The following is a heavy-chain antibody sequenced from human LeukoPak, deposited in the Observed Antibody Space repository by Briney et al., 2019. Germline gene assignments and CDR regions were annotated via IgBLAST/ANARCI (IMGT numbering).Heavy chain of an antibody. J-gene: IGHJ4*02. Sequence: ASVKVSCKASGGTFSSYAISWVRQAPGQGLEWMGGIIPIFGTAIYAQKFQGRVTMTEDTSTDTAYMELSSLRSEDTAVYYCARARRDGYFDWILKYYFDYWGQGALVTVSS. CDR3: ARARRDGYFDWILKYYFDY. V-gene: IGHV1-69*06. D-gene: IGHD3-9*01. CDR1: GGTFSSYA. CDR2: IIPIFGTA.